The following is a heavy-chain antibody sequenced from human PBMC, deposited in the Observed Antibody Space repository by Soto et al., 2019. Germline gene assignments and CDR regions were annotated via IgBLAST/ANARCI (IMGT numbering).Heavy chain of an antibody. CDR1: GYTFTSYG. CDR2: ISAYNGNT. Sequence: ASVKVSCKASGYTFTSYGISWVRQAPGQGLEWMGWISAYNGNTNYAQKLQGRVTMTTDTTTSTAYMELRSLRSDDTAVYYCARDRRITGTPWRPLDYWGQGTLVTVSS. J-gene: IGHJ4*02. CDR3: ARDRRITGTPWRPLDY. V-gene: IGHV1-18*04. D-gene: IGHD1-20*01.